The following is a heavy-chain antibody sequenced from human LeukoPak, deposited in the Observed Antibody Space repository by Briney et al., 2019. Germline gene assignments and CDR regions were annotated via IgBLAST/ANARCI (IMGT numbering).Heavy chain of an antibody. CDR2: IYYRGST. V-gene: IGHV4-39*01. J-gene: IGHJ4*02. CDR3: ARGERYSSGWYGEYYFDY. Sequence: SETLSLTCTVAGASVGISSYYWGWIRHPPGKGLHWIGTIYYRGSTYYNPSLKSRVPISVDTSKTQFSLTLSSVTVADTAVYYCARGERYSSGWYGEYYFDYWGQGTLVTVSS. D-gene: IGHD6-19*01. CDR1: GASVGISSYY.